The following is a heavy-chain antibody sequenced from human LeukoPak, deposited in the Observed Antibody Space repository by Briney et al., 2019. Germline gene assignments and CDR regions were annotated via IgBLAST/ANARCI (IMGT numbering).Heavy chain of an antibody. V-gene: IGHV1-2*06. CDR3: ARVGTGSWFGAFDI. J-gene: IGHJ3*02. CDR1: GYTFTGYY. CDR2: INPNSGGT. D-gene: IGHD6-25*01. Sequence: ASVKVSCKASGYTFTGYYMHWVPQAPGRGLEWMGRINPNSGGTNYAQKFQGRVTMTRDTSISTAYMELSRLRSDDTAVYYCARVGTGSWFGAFDIWGQGTMVTVSS.